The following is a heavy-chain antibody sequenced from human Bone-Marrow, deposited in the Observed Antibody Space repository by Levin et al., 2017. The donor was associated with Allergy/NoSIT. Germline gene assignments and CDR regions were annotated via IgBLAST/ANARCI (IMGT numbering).Heavy chain of an antibody. CDR3: ARSPCSGGSCLYWYFDL. J-gene: IGHJ2*01. CDR2: IYYGGNT. Sequence: SSETLSLTCTVSGGSISDRDFYWGWIRQPPGTGLEWFGNIYYGGNTYYKPSLSSRVTISVDTSKNQFSLKLNSVTAADTAVYYCARSPCSGGSCLYWYFDLWGRGALVTVSP. CDR1: GGSISDRDFY. V-gene: IGHV4-39*01. D-gene: IGHD2-15*01.